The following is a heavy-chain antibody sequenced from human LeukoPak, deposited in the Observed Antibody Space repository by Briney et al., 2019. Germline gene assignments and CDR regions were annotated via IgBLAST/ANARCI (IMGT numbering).Heavy chain of an antibody. Sequence: LGESLKISYKASGYTFGGYWIGWVRQMPGKGLECMGIIYPADSDTRYSPSFQGQVTISADKSISTAYLQWSSLKASDTAMYYCASQQLPRDHDAFDIWGQGTMVTVSS. V-gene: IGHV5-51*01. CDR2: IYPADSDT. J-gene: IGHJ3*02. CDR1: GYTFGGYW. CDR3: ASQQLPRDHDAFDI. D-gene: IGHD2-2*01.